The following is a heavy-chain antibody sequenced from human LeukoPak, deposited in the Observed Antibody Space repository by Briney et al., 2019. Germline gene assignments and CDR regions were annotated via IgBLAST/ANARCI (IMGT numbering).Heavy chain of an antibody. CDR2: ISYDGGEI. CDR1: GFTFSSYW. V-gene: IGHV3-7*01. CDR3: ARDKPRGSYDGSIFDS. J-gene: IGHJ4*02. D-gene: IGHD3-16*01. Sequence: GGSLRLSCEVSGFTFSSYWMSWVRQAPGRGLEWVAIISYDGGEIYYVDSVKGRFTLSRDNAKSSVYLQMNSLRAEDAAVYYCARDKPRGSYDGSIFDSWGQGTLDTVSS.